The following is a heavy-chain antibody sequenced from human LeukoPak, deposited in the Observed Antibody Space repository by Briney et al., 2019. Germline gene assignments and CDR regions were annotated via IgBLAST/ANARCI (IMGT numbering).Heavy chain of an antibody. V-gene: IGHV3-7*03. J-gene: IGHJ4*02. CDR3: AKDGAWLRFDD. D-gene: IGHD5-12*01. Sequence: GGSLRLSCAASGFTFSTYWMTWVRQAPGKGLEWVANIKQDGSEKYFVDSVKGRFSISRDNAKNSLYLQMNSLRAEDTAVYYCAKDGAWLRFDDWGQGILVTVSS. CDR2: IKQDGSEK. CDR1: GFTFSTYW.